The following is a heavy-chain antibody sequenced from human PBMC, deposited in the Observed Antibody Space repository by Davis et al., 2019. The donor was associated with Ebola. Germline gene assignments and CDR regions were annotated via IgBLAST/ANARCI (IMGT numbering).Heavy chain of an antibody. Sequence: SETLSLTCTVSGSSISSGDFFWGWIRQPPGKGLEWIGYIYYSGNAYYNPSLKSRVTISVDTSKSQFSLKVSSVTAADTAVYYCARGWPSSVTTDYYAMDAWGKGTTVTVSS. CDR3: ARGWPSSVTTDYYAMDA. V-gene: IGHV4-30-4*01. D-gene: IGHD4-17*01. CDR1: GSSISSGDFF. J-gene: IGHJ6*04. CDR2: IYYSGNA.